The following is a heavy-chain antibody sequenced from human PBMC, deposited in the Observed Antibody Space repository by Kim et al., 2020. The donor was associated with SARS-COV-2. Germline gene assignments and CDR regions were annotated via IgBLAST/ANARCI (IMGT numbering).Heavy chain of an antibody. Sequence: KGRFTISRDNAKNSLYLQMNSLRAEDTAVYYCARDLASKYSSSWWYYFDYWGQGTLVTVSS. J-gene: IGHJ4*02. CDR3: ARDLASKYSSSWWYYFDY. D-gene: IGHD6-13*01. V-gene: IGHV3-11*06.